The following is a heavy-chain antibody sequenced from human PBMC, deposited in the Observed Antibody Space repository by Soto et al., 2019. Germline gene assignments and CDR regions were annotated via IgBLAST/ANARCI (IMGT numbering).Heavy chain of an antibody. Sequence: EVQLLESGGDLVQPGGSLRLGCAASGFTFSSYAMSWVRQAPGKGLEWVSSTSGSGGTTFYADSVKGRFTITRDNSKNTLYLQMDSLRAEDTAVYYCEKGSEWEHIYARYFDYWGQGTLVTVSS. D-gene: IGHD1-26*01. V-gene: IGHV3-23*01. CDR3: EKGSEWEHIYARYFDY. J-gene: IGHJ4*02. CDR2: TSGSGGTT. CDR1: GFTFSSYA.